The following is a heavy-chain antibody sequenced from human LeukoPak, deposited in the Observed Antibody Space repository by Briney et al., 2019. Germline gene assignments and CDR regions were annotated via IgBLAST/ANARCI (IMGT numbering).Heavy chain of an antibody. CDR1: GFTFSSYA. CDR3: AKDKQYGSGSTPGY. Sequence: PGGSLRLSCAASGFTFSSYAMSWVRQAPGKGLEWVSAISGSGGSTYYADSVKGRFTISRDNSKNTLYLQMNSLRAEDTAVYYCAKDKQYGSGSTPGYWGQRTLVTVSS. D-gene: IGHD3-10*01. J-gene: IGHJ4*02. V-gene: IGHV3-23*01. CDR2: ISGSGGST.